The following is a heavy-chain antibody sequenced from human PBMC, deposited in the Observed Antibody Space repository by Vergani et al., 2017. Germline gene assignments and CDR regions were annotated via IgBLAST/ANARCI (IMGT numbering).Heavy chain of an antibody. CDR2: INSDGSST. D-gene: IGHD3-16*02. V-gene: IGHV3-74*01. CDR3: AREYIWGSYRYDAFDI. CDR1: GFTFSSYW. J-gene: IGHJ3*02. Sequence: EVQLVESGGGLVQPGGSLRLSCAASGFTFSSYWMHWVRQAPGKGLVWVSRINSDGSSTSYADSVKGRFTISRDKAKNTLYLQMNSLRAEDTAVYYCAREYIWGSYRYDAFDIWGQGTMVTVSS.